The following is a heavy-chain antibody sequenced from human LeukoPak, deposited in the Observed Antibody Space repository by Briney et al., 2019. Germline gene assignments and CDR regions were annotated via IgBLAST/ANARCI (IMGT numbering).Heavy chain of an antibody. CDR2: ISGSGAIT. J-gene: IGHJ3*02. Sequence: QAGGSLRLSCAASGFAFSSFAMSWVRQAPGKGLEWVSTISGSGAITSYADSVKGRFTFSRDNSKNTVYLQMNSLRVEDTAVYYCAKGYSSSWYRDAFDIWGQGTMVTVSS. CDR1: GFAFSSFA. V-gene: IGHV3-23*01. CDR3: AKGYSSSWYRDAFDI. D-gene: IGHD6-13*01.